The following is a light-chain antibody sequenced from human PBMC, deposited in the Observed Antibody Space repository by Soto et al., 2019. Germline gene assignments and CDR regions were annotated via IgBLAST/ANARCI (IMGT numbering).Light chain of an antibody. Sequence: QSVLTQPASVSGSPGQSITISCTGTSSDVGAYNYVSWYQQLPGKAPKLIIYEVTNRPSGVSNRFSGSKSGNTASLTISGVQAEDEADYYCSSYANNNNMLVFGTGTKVTVL. CDR1: SSDVGAYNY. J-gene: IGLJ1*01. V-gene: IGLV2-14*01. CDR3: SSYANNNNMLV. CDR2: EVT.